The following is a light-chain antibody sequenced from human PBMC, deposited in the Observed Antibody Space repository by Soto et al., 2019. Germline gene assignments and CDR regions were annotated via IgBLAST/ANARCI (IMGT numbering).Light chain of an antibody. V-gene: IGKV1-5*03. CDR3: QHYNSHSVYT. CDR1: QSIQPF. CDR2: LAS. J-gene: IGKJ2*01. Sequence: DIQLTQFPSTLSASVGDAVNIPCRASQSIQPFLAWYQQKPGKAPKPLSYLASRLENVVPSRCSCRGTGTEVGTEFTLTISNLQPDDFATYFCQHYNSHSVYTLGQGTK.